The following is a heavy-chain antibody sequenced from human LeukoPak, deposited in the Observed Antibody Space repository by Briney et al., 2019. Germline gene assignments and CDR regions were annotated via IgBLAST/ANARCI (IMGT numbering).Heavy chain of an antibody. J-gene: IGHJ6*02. D-gene: IGHD1-26*01. CDR3: AKDREKWGNYYYYGMDV. CDR1: GFTFSSYG. V-gene: IGHV3-30*18. Sequence: GGSLRLSCAASGFTFSSYGTHWVRQAPGKGLEWVAVISYDGSNKYYADSVKGRFTISRDNSKNTLYLQMNSLRAEDTAVYYCAKDREKWGNYYYYGMDVWGQGTTVTVSS. CDR2: ISYDGSNK.